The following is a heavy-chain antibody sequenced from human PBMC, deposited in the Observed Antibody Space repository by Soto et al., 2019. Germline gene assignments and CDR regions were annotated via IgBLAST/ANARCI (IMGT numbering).Heavy chain of an antibody. CDR2: ITNSGGDT. J-gene: IGHJ4*02. CDR1: GFTFSNYA. D-gene: IGHD3-10*01. CDR3: AKASGESYPGSRFFEF. Sequence: EVQLLDSGGGLVQPGGSLRLSCVASGFTFSNYAMTWVRQAPGEGLEWVSVITNSGGDTLHADSVKGRFTISRDNSTNTLFLQLNSLRAEDTAIYYCAKASGESYPGSRFFEFWGQGSRVTVSS. V-gene: IGHV3-23*01.